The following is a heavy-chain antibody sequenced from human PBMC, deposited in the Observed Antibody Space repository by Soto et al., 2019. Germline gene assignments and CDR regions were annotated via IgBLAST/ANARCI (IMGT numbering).Heavy chain of an antibody. D-gene: IGHD1-1*01. Sequence: EVQLVESGGTLVQPGRSLRLSCAASGFAFRDFAMHWVRQTPGKGLEWVSGITWNGVAMGYGDSVRGRFTISRDDAKNSLYLQMKSLRPEDTALYYCAKSFVTTHHLDGYLDVWGKGTSVTVS. CDR2: ITWNGVAM. V-gene: IGHV3-9*01. J-gene: IGHJ6*03. CDR3: AKSFVTTHHLDGYLDV. CDR1: GFAFRDFA.